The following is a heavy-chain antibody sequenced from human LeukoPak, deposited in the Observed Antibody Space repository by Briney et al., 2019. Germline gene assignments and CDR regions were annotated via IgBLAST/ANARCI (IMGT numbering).Heavy chain of an antibody. CDR3: AREVVAAAGTVDY. J-gene: IGHJ4*02. V-gene: IGHV4-39*07. D-gene: IGHD6-13*01. Sequence: KPSDPLTLTCTVSGRPISSSSYYWAWIRQPPGKGLEWLGSIYYSGSTYYNPSLKSRVTISVDTSKNQFSLKLSSVTAADTAVYYCAREVVAAAGTVDYWGQGTLVTVSS. CDR2: IYYSGST. CDR1: GRPISSSSYY.